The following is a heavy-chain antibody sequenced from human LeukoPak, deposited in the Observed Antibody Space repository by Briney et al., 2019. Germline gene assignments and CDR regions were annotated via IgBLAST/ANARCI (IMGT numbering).Heavy chain of an antibody. CDR2: IYYSGST. V-gene: IGHV4-59*12. Sequence: TSETLSLTCTVSGGSISSYYWSWIRQPPGKGLEWIGYIYYSGSTNYNPSLKSRVTISVDKSKNQFSLKLSSVTAADTAVYYCARDHQLGFDYWGQGTLVTVSS. J-gene: IGHJ4*02. CDR1: GGSISSYY. CDR3: ARDHQLGFDY. D-gene: IGHD1-1*01.